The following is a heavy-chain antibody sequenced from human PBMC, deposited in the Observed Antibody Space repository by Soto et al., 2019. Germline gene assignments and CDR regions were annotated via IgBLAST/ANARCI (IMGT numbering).Heavy chain of an antibody. J-gene: IGHJ4*02. V-gene: IGHV3-74*01. CDR3: ASTVVTGY. Sequence: EVQLVESGGGLVQPGGSLRLSCAVSGFTISGDWMHGVRQAPGKGLVWVSRINSDGSSTSYADSVKGRFTISRDNAKNTLYLQMNSLRAEDTAVYYCASTVVTGYWGQGTLVTVSS. D-gene: IGHD2-15*01. CDR1: GFTISGDW. CDR2: INSDGSST.